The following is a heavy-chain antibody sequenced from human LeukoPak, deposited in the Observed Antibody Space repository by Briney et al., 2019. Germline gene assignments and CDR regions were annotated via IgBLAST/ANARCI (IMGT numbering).Heavy chain of an antibody. CDR3: ARHGGPRSNSFQLPLDY. Sequence: KPSETLSLTCTVSGDSISSSTYYWGWIRQPPGKGLEWLVSIFYSGSTYYNPSLKSRVTISVDTSKSQFSLKLRSVTAADTAVYYCARHGGPRSNSFQLPLDYWGQGTLVTVSS. CDR1: GDSISSSTYY. CDR2: IFYSGST. V-gene: IGHV4-39*01. D-gene: IGHD2-2*01. J-gene: IGHJ4*02.